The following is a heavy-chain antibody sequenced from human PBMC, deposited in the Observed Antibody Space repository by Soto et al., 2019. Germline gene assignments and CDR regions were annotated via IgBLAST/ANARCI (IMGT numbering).Heavy chain of an antibody. CDR3: ARTTGRHIDC. D-gene: IGHD4-4*01. CDR1: SGSISVSNVF. CDR2: IDYSGTA. J-gene: IGHJ4*02. Sequence: PSETLSLTCTVSSGSISVSNVFWCWVRQPPGKGLEWIGNIDYSGTAYFNPSLGTRVTFPVDTSKNQFSLTLYSVTAADTAVDYCARTTGRHIDCWGKGILVTVAS. V-gene: IGHV4-39*01.